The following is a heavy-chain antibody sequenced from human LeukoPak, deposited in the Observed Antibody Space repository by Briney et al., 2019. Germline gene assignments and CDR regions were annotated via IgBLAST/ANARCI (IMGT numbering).Heavy chain of an antibody. CDR3: ARGFGSTWLEY. CDR1: GYSFTSYW. D-gene: IGHD6-13*01. J-gene: IGHJ1*01. CDR2: IYPGDSDT. Sequence: GESLKISCKGSGYSFTSYWVGWVRQLPGKGLEWMGIIYPGDSDTRYSPSFQGQVTISADKSLTTAYLQWSSLKASDTAMYYCARGFGSTWLEYWGQGTLVTVSS. V-gene: IGHV5-51*01.